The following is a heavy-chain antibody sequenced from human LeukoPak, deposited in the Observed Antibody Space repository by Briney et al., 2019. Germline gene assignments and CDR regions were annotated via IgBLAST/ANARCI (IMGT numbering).Heavy chain of an antibody. CDR3: TRDLNRGSYHWFDP. D-gene: IGHD1-26*01. J-gene: IGHJ5*02. CDR2: LYTSGEA. CDR1: GLIVSSNY. V-gene: IGHV3-66*01. Sequence: GGSLRLSCAASGLIVSSNYMSWVRQAPGKGLEWVSVLYTSGEADYTDSVKGRFTISRDSSNNTLYLQMSSLRPEDTAVYYCTRDLNRGSYHWFDPWGQGTPVTVS.